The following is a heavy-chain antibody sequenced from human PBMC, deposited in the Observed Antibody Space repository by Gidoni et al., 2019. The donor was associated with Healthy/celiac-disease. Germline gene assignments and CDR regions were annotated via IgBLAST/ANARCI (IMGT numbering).Heavy chain of an antibody. CDR3: ARQYSSGWPLDY. J-gene: IGHJ4*02. CDR2: ISSSSSYT. V-gene: IGHV3-11*06. CDR1: GFTFSDYY. D-gene: IGHD6-19*01. Sequence: QVQLVESGGGLVKPGGSLRLSCAASGFTFSDYYMSWIRQAPGKGLEWVSYISSSSSYTNDADSVKGRFTISRDNAKNSLYLQMNSLRAEDTAVYYCARQYSSGWPLDYWGQGTLVTVSS.